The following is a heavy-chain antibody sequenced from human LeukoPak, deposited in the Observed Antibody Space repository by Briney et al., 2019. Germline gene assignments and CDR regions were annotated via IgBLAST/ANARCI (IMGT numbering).Heavy chain of an antibody. Sequence: GSLRLSCAASGFTFDSYAMSWVRQAPGKGLEWVSAISGTGGSTYYTDSVKGRFTISRDNSKNTLYLQMNSLRAEDTAEYYCAKHIAVATFDCWGQGTLVTVSS. V-gene: IGHV3-23*01. J-gene: IGHJ4*02. CDR3: AKHIAVATFDC. CDR1: GFTFDSYA. CDR2: ISGTGGST. D-gene: IGHD6-19*01.